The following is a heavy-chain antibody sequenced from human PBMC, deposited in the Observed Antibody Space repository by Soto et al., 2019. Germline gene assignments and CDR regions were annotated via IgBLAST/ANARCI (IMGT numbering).Heavy chain of an antibody. V-gene: IGHV4-39*01. D-gene: IGHD6-19*01. J-gene: IGHJ5*02. CDR1: GGSISSSSYY. Sequence: QLQLQESGPGLVKSSETLSLTCCVSGGSISSSSYYWGWIRQPPGKGLEWIGSIYYSGSTYYNPSLKSRVTISVDTSKNQFSLKLSSVTAADTAVYYCARRTVAGERFDPWGQGTLVTVSS. CDR2: IYYSGST. CDR3: ARRTVAGERFDP.